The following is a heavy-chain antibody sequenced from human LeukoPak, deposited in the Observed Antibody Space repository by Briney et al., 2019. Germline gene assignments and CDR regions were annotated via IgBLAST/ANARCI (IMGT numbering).Heavy chain of an antibody. CDR2: ISTNGGST. V-gene: IGHV3-64*02. J-gene: IGHJ1*01. Sequence: GGSLRLSCAASGFTFSSYAMHWVRQAPGKGLEYVSGISTNGGSTYYADSVKGRFTISRDNSKNTLFLQMGSLRAADTAVYYCARGNHYYDSSAYLAWESFQHWGQGTLVTVSS. CDR3: ARGNHYYDSSAYLAWESFQH. D-gene: IGHD3-22*01. CDR1: GFTFSSYA.